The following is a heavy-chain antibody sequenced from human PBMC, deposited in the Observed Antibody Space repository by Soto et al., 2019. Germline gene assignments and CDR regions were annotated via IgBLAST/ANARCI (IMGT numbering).Heavy chain of an antibody. CDR2: INPNSGGA. CDR3: ARSDVSYSYFGLDV. J-gene: IGHJ6*02. CDR1: GYTFTAHY. V-gene: IGHV1-2*04. Sequence: GASVKIYCKTSGYTFTAHYMHWVRQAPGQGLEWMGWINPNSGGANYAQKFQDWVTLTRDTSISTGYMELSRLRPDDTAVYYCARSDVSYSYFGLDVWGQGTTVTVSS.